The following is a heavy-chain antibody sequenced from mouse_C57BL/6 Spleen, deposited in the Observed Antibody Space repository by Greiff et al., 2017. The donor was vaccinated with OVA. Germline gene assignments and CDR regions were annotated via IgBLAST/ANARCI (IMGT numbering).Heavy chain of an antibody. Sequence: QVQLKESGAELVRPGASVKLSCKASGYTFTDYYINWVKQRPGQGLEWIARIYPGSGNTYYNEKFKGKATLTAEKSSSTAYMQLSSLTSEDSAVYFCATGLLPIDYAMDYWGQGTSVTVSS. CDR3: ATGLLPIDYAMDY. J-gene: IGHJ4*01. CDR2: IYPGSGNT. CDR1: GYTFTDYY. V-gene: IGHV1-76*01. D-gene: IGHD2-3*01.